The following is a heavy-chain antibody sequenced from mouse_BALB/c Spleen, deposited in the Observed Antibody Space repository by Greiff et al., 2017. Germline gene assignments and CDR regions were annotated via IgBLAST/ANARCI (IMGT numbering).Heavy chain of an antibody. CDR2: IWSDGST. Sequence: QVQLKESGPDLVAPSQSLSITCTVSGFSLTSYGVHWVRQPPGKGLEWLVVIWSDGSTTYNSALKSRLSISKDNSKSQVFFKMNSLQANDTAIYYCARRRLGYAMDYWGQGTSVTVSS. CDR3: ARRRLGYAMDY. CDR1: GFSLTSYG. J-gene: IGHJ4*01. D-gene: IGHD4-1*01. V-gene: IGHV2-6-2*01.